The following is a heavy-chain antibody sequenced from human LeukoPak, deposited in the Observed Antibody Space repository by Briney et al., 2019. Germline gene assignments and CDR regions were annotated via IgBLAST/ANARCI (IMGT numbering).Heavy chain of an antibody. D-gene: IGHD6-19*01. CDR1: GFTVSSNY. CDR2: IKQDGSEE. CDR3: ARGIAVADAFDI. V-gene: IGHV3-7*01. J-gene: IGHJ3*02. Sequence: GGSLRLSCAASGFTVSSNYMSWVRQAPGKGLEWVANIKQDGSEEYYVDSVKGRFTISRDNAKNSLYLQMNSLRAEDTAVYYCARGIAVADAFDIWGQGTMVTVSS.